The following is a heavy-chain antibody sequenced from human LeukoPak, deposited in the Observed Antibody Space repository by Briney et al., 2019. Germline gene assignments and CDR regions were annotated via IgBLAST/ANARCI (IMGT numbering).Heavy chain of an antibody. Sequence: AAVKVSCKASGGTFSSYAISWVRQAPGQGREWMGRVIPILGIANYAQKFQGRVTITADKSTSTAYMELSSLRSEDTAVYSCAREGYYDSSGYSGWFDTWGQGTLVTVSS. CDR1: GGTFSSYA. CDR3: AREGYYDSSGYSGWFDT. J-gene: IGHJ5*02. D-gene: IGHD3-22*01. CDR2: VIPILGIA. V-gene: IGHV1-69*04.